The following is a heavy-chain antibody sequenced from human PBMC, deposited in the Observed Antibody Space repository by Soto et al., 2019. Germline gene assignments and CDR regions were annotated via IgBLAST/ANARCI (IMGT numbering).Heavy chain of an antibody. Sequence: SVKVSCKASGGTFSSYAISWVRQAPGQGLEWMGGIIPIFGTANYAQKFQGRVTITADKSTSTAYMELSSLRSEDTAVYYCAREGESITMVRGVSYYYYGMDVWGQGTTVTVSS. V-gene: IGHV1-69*06. J-gene: IGHJ6*02. CDR1: GGTFSSYA. CDR2: IIPIFGTA. D-gene: IGHD3-10*01. CDR3: AREGESITMVRGVSYYYYGMDV.